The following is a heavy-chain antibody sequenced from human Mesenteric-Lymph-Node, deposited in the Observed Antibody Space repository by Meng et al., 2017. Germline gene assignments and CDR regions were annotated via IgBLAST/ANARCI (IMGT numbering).Heavy chain of an antibody. Sequence: QVQLVESGGGLEKPGASVKVSCTASGYTFTADYIHWVRQAPGQGLEWMGRINPNSGGTNYAQKFQGRVTMTRDTSISTAYMELSGLISDDTAVYYCARYVPNGSFWYFDFWGRGTLVTVSS. CDR2: INPNSGGT. J-gene: IGHJ2*01. CDR1: GYTFTADY. CDR3: ARYVPNGSFWYFDF. D-gene: IGHD6-13*01. V-gene: IGHV1-2*06.